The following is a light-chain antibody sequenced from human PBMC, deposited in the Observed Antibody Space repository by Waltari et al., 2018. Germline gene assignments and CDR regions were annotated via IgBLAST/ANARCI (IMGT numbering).Light chain of an antibody. J-gene: IGLJ2*01. CDR1: ILRKYY. Sequence: SDLTQDPAVSVALGQTVTIQCHGDILRKYYASWYQQKSGQAPVLVLYKTNHRPSGIPDRVSGSSSGDTASLTITGAQAEDEGDYYCNSRDTSPNHLVFGGGTKLTVL. V-gene: IGLV3-19*01. CDR2: KTN. CDR3: NSRDTSPNHLV.